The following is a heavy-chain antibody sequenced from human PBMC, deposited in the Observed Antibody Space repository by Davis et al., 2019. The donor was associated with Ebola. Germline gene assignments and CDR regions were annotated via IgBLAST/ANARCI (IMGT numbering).Heavy chain of an antibody. J-gene: IGHJ4*02. Sequence: HTGGSLRLPCAPSGSTFSSYWMPWARQPPGKGLGWVSRINSDGSSTSYADFVKGRFTISRDNAKNSLSLQMNSLRAEDTAIYYCTRSPSTAAFPLDYWGPGTLVTVSS. D-gene: IGHD6-6*01. V-gene: IGHV3-74*01. CDR3: TRSPSTAAFPLDY. CDR1: GSTFSSYW. CDR2: INSDGSST.